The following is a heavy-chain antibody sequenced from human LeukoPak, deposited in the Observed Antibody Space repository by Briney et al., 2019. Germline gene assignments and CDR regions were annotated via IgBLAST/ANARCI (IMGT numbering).Heavy chain of an antibody. CDR2: ISSGGST. CDR3: AKDTYSTSPYYFDY. D-gene: IGHD1-26*01. J-gene: IGHJ4*02. V-gene: IGHV3-23*01. Sequence: GGSLRLSCAVSGFTFSNYAMSWVRQAPGKGLKWVSGISSGGSTYYADSVKGRFTISRDNSKNTLYLQMNSLRAEDTAVYYCAKDTYSTSPYYFDYWGQGTLVTVSS. CDR1: GFTFSNYA.